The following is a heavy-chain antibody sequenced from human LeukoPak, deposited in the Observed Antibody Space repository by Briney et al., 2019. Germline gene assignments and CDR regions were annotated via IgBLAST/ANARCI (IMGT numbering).Heavy chain of an antibody. D-gene: IGHD6-13*01. J-gene: IGHJ4*02. Sequence: PSQTLSLTCTVSGGSISSGGYYWSWIRQHPGKGLEWIGYIYYSGSTYYNPSLKSRVTISVDTSKNQFSLNLSSVTAADTAVYYCARQTSSWPLDYWGQGTLVTVSS. CDR2: IYYSGST. V-gene: IGHV4-31*03. CDR3: ARQTSSWPLDY. CDR1: GGSISSGGYY.